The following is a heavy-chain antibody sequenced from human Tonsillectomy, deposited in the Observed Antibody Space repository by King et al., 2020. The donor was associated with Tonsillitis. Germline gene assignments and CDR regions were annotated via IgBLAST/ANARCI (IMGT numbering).Heavy chain of an antibody. V-gene: IGHV4-59*01. D-gene: IGHD3-3*02. J-gene: IGHJ3*02. CDR3: AREHISHDAFDI. CDR2: IYSTWTA. Sequence: VQLQESGPGLVKPSETLSLTCAVSNGSISNYYWSWIRQPPGKGLEWIGSIYSTWTANYNPSLQSRVTLSIDTSKNQFSMKLSSVTAADTAVYYCAREHISHDAFDIWGRGTMVTVS. CDR1: NGSISNYY.